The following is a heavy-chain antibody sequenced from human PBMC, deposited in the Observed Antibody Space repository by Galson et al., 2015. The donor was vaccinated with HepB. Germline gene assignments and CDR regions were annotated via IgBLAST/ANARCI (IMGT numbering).Heavy chain of an antibody. CDR2: IYWDDDE. CDR1: GFSLSRNGVG. D-gene: IGHD4-17*01. Sequence: PALVKPTQTLTLTCTFSGFSLSRNGVGVGWIRQPPGKALEWLALIYWDDDERYSPSLKSRLTISKDTSKNQVFLTMTNMDPVDTATYYCARRGYGDYEGVFDYWGQGTLVTVSS. J-gene: IGHJ4*02. CDR3: ARRGYGDYEGVFDY. V-gene: IGHV2-5*02.